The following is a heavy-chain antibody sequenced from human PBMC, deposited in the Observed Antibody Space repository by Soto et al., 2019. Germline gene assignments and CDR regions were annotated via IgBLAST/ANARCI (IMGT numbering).Heavy chain of an antibody. D-gene: IGHD5-12*01. CDR1: GFTFSSYA. CDR2: ISYSGVST. CDR3: ARNRGYCDYDLDY. V-gene: IGHV3-23*01. J-gene: IGHJ4*02. Sequence: GGSLRLSCAASGFTFSSYAMTWVRQAPGKGLEWVSAISYSGVSTYYADSVKGRFTISRDSSENTLSLQMNSLRVDDTAVYYCARNRGYCDYDLDYWGQVTLVAVS.